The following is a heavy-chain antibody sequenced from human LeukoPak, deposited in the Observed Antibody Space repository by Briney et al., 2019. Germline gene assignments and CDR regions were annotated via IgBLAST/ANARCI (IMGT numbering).Heavy chain of an antibody. Sequence: PGGSLRLSCAASGFTFSSYGMHWVRQAPGKGLEWVAFIRYDGSNKYYADSVKGRFTISRDNSKNTLYLQMNSLRAEDTAVYYCAKAPESGDSSSYDYWGQGTLVTVSS. CDR3: AKAPESGDSSSYDY. CDR1: GFTFSSYG. V-gene: IGHV3-30*02. J-gene: IGHJ4*02. CDR2: IRYDGSNK. D-gene: IGHD6-13*01.